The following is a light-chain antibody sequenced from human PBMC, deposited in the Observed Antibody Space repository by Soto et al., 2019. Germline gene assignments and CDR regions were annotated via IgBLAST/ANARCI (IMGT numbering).Light chain of an antibody. CDR2: STI. CDR3: STWDGILSAYV. V-gene: IGLV1-44*01. CDR1: SSNMGMNT. Sequence: SVLTKSPSASGTRGQGVSMSCSGSSSNMGMNTVDWYQRCPGKAPKLLIYSTIQRPSGVPHRFYGSTSGTSASLAIRGLQSEDEADYFCSTWDGILSAYVFRTAT. J-gene: IGLJ1*01.